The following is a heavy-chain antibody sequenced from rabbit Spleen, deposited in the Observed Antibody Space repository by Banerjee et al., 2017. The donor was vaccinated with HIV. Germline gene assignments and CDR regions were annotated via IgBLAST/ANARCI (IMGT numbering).Heavy chain of an antibody. V-gene: IGHV1S7*01. Sequence: QLKESGGGLVQPGGSLKLFCKASGFTLSSYYMNWVRQAPGKGLEWIGYIDPVFGSTYYANWVDGRFTISSHNAQNTLYLQLNSLTAADTATYFCARDGYSSGWGIILYYFNLWGPGTLVTVS. J-gene: IGHJ4*01. D-gene: IGHD4-1*01. CDR1: GFTLSSYY. CDR2: IDPVFGST. CDR3: ARDGYSSGWGIILYYFNL.